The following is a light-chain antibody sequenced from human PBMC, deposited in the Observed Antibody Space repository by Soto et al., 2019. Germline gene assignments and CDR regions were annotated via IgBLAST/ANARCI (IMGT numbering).Light chain of an antibody. CDR2: DAS. CDR1: QSVNSF. Sequence: EIVWTQSPATLSLSPGERATLSCRASQSVNSFLAWYQQKPGQPPRLLIYDASNRATGIPARFSGSGSGRDFTLTISSLEPEDFAVYYCQQRSNWPSTFGGGTKVDIK. V-gene: IGKV3-11*02. J-gene: IGKJ4*01. CDR3: QQRSNWPST.